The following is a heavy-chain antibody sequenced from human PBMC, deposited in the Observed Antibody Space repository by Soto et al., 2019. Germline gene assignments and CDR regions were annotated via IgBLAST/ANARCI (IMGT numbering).Heavy chain of an antibody. J-gene: IGHJ4*02. CDR1: GGSISSYY. V-gene: IGHV4-59*08. CDR2: IYYSGST. Sequence: SDTLSLTWTVSGGSISSYYWSWIRQPPGKGLEWIGYIYYSGSTNYNPSLKSRVTISVDTSKNQFSLNLSSVTAADTAVYYCARHDYGGNLGYFDYWGQGTLVTVSS. D-gene: IGHD4-17*01. CDR3: ARHDYGGNLGYFDY.